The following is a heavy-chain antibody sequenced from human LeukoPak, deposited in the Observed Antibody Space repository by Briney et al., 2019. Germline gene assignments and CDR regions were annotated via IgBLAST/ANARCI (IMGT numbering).Heavy chain of an antibody. CDR1: GFTFSDYY. Sequence: GGYLRLSCAASGFTFSDYYMSWIRQAPGKGREWVSYISSSGSTIYYADSVKGRLPISRDNAKNSLYLQMNSLRAEDTAVYYCARSRPSRYCSGGSCTHHAFDIWGQGTMVTVSS. CDR2: ISSSGSTI. V-gene: IGHV3-11*04. CDR3: ARSRPSRYCSGGSCTHHAFDI. J-gene: IGHJ3*02. D-gene: IGHD2-15*01.